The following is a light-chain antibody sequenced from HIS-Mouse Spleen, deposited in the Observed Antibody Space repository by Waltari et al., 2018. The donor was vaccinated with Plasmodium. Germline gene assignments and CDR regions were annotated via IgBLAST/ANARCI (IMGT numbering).Light chain of an antibody. J-gene: IGLJ1*01. CDR3: CSYAGSSTYV. CDR1: SSDVGSYNL. V-gene: IGLV2-23*01. CDR2: EGS. Sequence: QSALTQPASVSGSPGQSITTPCTGTSSDVGSYNLVSWYQQHPGKAPKLMIYEGSKRPSGVSNRFSGSKSGNTASLTISGLQAEDEVDYYCCSYAGSSTYVFGTGTKVTVL.